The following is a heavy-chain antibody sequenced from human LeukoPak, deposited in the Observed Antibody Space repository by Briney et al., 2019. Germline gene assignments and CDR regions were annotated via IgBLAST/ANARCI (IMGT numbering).Heavy chain of an antibody. J-gene: IGHJ4*02. D-gene: IGHD6-13*01. CDR1: GFTFSSYW. V-gene: IGHV3-7*01. CDR2: IKRDGSEK. Sequence: QAGGSLRLSCAASGFTFSSYWMSWVRQAPGKGLEWVANIKRDGSEKYYVDSVKGRFTISRDNAKNSLYLQMNSLRAEDTAVYYCARDPRPSIAAAGTGYYFDYWGQGTLVTVSS. CDR3: ARDPRPSIAAAGTGYYFDY.